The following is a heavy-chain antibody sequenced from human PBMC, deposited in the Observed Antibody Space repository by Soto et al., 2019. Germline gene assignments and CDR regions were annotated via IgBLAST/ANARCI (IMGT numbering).Heavy chain of an antibody. CDR1: GGSMSSYY. J-gene: IGHJ5*02. CDR2: IYYSGST. Sequence: SXTLSLTCTVSGGSMSSYYWSWIRQPPGKGLEWIGYIYYSGSTNYNPSLKSRVTISVDTSKNQFSLKLSSVTAADTAVYYCARSVVPAASRVWFDPWGQGTLVTVSS. CDR3: ARSVVPAASRVWFDP. V-gene: IGHV4-59*08. D-gene: IGHD2-2*01.